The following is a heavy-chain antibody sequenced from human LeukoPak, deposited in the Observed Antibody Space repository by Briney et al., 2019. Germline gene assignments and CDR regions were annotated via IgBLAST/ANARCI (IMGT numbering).Heavy chain of an antibody. Sequence: GGSLRLSCAASGFTFSSYAMHWVRQAPGKGLEWVAVISYDGSNKYYADSVKGRFTISRDNSKNTLYLQMNSLRAEDTAVYYCARGRGEHWLAHFDYWGQGTLVTVSS. CDR2: ISYDGSNK. CDR1: GFTFSSYA. V-gene: IGHV3-30*04. J-gene: IGHJ4*02. D-gene: IGHD6-19*01. CDR3: ARGRGEHWLAHFDY.